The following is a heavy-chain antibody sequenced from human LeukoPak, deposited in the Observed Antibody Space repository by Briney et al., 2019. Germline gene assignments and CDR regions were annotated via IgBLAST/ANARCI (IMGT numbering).Heavy chain of an antibody. J-gene: IGHJ3*02. D-gene: IGHD3-22*01. Sequence: SVKVSCKASGGTFSSYVISWVRQAPGQGLEWMGGIIPIFGTANYAQKFQGRVTITADESTSTAYMELSSLRSEDTAVYYCARDDSSGYYGMGAFDIWGQGTMVTVSS. V-gene: IGHV1-69*13. CDR2: IIPIFGTA. CDR3: ARDDSSGYYGMGAFDI. CDR1: GGTFSSYV.